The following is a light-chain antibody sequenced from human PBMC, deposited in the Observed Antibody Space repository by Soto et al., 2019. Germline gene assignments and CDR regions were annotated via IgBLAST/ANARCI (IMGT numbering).Light chain of an antibody. V-gene: IGKV1-39*01. J-gene: IGKJ1*01. CDR3: QQTSRTPKT. CDR2: AAS. CDR1: QSITRY. Sequence: DIQMTQSPSSLSASVGDRFNITCRASQSITRYLNWYQQKPGKAPNLLIYAASSLHSGVPSRFSGAGSGTDFTLTISSLQPEDFATYYCQQTSRTPKTFGQGTKVDIK.